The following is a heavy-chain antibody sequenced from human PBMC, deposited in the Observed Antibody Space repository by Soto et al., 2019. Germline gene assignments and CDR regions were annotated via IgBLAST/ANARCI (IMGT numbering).Heavy chain of an antibody. D-gene: IGHD1-1*01. J-gene: IGHJ4*02. CDR1: GFTFTNYA. CDR2: ITGGGGGRT. V-gene: IGHV3-23*01. Sequence: PGGALRLSCAASGFTFTNYAMNWVRQAPGKGLEWVSTITGGGGGRTNYADSVKGRFTISRDNSKNTLYLQMNSLRAEDTAVYYCAKATGTTFYGYWGQGTLVTVSS. CDR3: AKATGTTFYGY.